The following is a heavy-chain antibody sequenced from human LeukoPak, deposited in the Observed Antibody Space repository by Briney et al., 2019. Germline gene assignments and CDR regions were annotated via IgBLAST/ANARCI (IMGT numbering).Heavy chain of an antibody. CDR2: IYYSGST. D-gene: IGHD4-17*01. J-gene: IGHJ6*02. CDR3: ARPYGDNYYGMDV. CDR1: GGSISSSSYY. Sequence: SETLSLTCTVFGGSISSSSYYWGWIRQPPGKGLEWIGSIYYSGSTYYNPSLKSRVTISVDTSKNQFSLKLSSVTAADTAVYYCARPYGDNYYGMDVWGQGTTVTVSS. V-gene: IGHV4-39*01.